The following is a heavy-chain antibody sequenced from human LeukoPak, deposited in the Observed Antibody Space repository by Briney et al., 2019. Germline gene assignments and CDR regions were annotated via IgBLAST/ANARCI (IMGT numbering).Heavy chain of an antibody. CDR3: AKAREPYSSSWYYFDY. Sequence: GGSLRLSCAASGFTFSSYGMHWVRQAPGKGLEWVAVISYDGSNKYYADSVKGRFTISRDNSKNTLYLQMNSLRAEDTAVYYCAKAREPYSSSWYYFDYWGQGTLVTVSS. CDR1: GFTFSSYG. CDR2: ISYDGSNK. D-gene: IGHD6-13*01. V-gene: IGHV3-30*18. J-gene: IGHJ4*02.